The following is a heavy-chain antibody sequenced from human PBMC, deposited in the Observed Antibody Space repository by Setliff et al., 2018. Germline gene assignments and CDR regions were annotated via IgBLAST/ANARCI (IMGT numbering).Heavy chain of an antibody. Sequence: GESLKISCATSRYNFNSHWIAWVRQVPGGGLEWMGLIFPADSETRYSPSFQGQFTMSVDTSINTAYLQWNSLKASDTALYFCARLPSTGSAFFQHWGQGTLVTVSS. D-gene: IGHD1-1*01. J-gene: IGHJ1*01. CDR3: ARLPSTGSAFFQH. CDR2: IFPADSET. CDR1: RYNFNSHW. V-gene: IGHV5-51*01.